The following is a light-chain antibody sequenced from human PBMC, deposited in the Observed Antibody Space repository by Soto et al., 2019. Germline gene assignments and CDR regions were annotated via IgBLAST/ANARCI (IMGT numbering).Light chain of an antibody. CDR2: GAS. V-gene: IGKV3-20*01. Sequence: EIVLTQSPGIMYLSPGARAPLSCRASQTVSSSYLAWYQQKPGQAPRLLIYGASSRATGIPDRFSGSGSGTDFTLTISRLEPEDFAVYYCQQYGSSPGTFGQGTKVDI. CDR1: QTVSSSY. J-gene: IGKJ1*01. CDR3: QQYGSSPGT.